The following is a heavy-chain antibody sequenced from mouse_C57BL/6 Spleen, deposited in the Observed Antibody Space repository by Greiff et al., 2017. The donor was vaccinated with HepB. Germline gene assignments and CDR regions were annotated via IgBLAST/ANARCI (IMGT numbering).Heavy chain of an antibody. D-gene: IGHD1-1*01. CDR2: ISYDGSN. J-gene: IGHJ2*01. Sequence: VQLQQSGPGLVKPSQSLSLTCSVTGYSITSGYYWNWIRQFPGNKLEWMGYISYDGSNNYNPSLKNRISITRDTSKNQFFLKLNSVTTEDTATYYCASVLLRYFDDWGQGTTLTVSS. V-gene: IGHV3-6*01. CDR1: GYSITSGYY. CDR3: ASVLLRYFDD.